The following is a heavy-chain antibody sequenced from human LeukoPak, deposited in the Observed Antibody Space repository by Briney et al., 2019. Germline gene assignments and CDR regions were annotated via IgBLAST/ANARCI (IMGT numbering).Heavy chain of an antibody. Sequence: PGRSLRLSCAASGFTFSGYAMHWVRQAPGKGLEWVAVISYDGSNKYYADSVKGRFTISRDNSKNTLYLQMNSLRAEDTAVYYCAKGVVVVAASPLDYWGQGTLVTVSS. CDR1: GFTFSGYA. V-gene: IGHV3-30*18. J-gene: IGHJ4*02. D-gene: IGHD2-15*01. CDR2: ISYDGSNK. CDR3: AKGVVVVAASPLDY.